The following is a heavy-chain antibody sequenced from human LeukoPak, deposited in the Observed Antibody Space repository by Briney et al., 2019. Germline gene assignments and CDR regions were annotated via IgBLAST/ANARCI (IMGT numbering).Heavy chain of an antibody. CDR3: ARDRSISRPKQQLAPFDY. J-gene: IGHJ4*02. CDR1: GFTFSSYG. D-gene: IGHD6-13*01. Sequence: QSGRSLRLSCAASGFTFSSYGMHWVRQAPGKGLEWVAVIWYDGSNKYYADSVKGRFTISRDNSKNTLYLQMNSLRAEDTAVYYCARDRSISRPKQQLAPFDYWGQGTLVTVSS. V-gene: IGHV3-33*01. CDR2: IWYDGSNK.